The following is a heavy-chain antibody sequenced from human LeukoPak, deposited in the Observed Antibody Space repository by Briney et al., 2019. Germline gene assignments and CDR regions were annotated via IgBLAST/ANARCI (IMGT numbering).Heavy chain of an antibody. CDR1: EYTFTSHY. Sequence: ASGKVSSTPSEYTFTSHYIHWVRQAPGQGLGWMGVINPSSGSTSYAQKFQGRVTMTRDTSTRTAYMELSSLGSEDTAVYYCARDEYGGNAHDSFAIWGQGTVVTV. CDR2: INPSSGST. V-gene: IGHV1-46*01. D-gene: IGHD4-23*01. J-gene: IGHJ3*02. CDR3: ARDEYGGNAHDSFAI.